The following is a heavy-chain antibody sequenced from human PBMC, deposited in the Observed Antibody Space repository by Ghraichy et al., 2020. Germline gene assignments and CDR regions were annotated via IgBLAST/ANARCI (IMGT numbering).Heavy chain of an antibody. CDR1: GFTFGSYS. J-gene: IGHJ6*02. D-gene: IGHD4-23*01. CDR3: ARGSRVVRFYYYDGMDV. V-gene: IGHV3-48*02. Sequence: ETLSLTCVGSGFTFGSYSMNWVRQSPGKRLEWVSYITSSSFISYADSVKGRFTISRDNAQNSLSLQMSSLTDEDTAVYYCARGSRVVRFYYYDGMDVWGQGTTVTVSS. CDR2: ITSSSFI.